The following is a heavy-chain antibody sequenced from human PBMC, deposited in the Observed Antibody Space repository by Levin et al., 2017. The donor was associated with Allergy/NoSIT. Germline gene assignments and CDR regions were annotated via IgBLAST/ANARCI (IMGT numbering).Heavy chain of an antibody. D-gene: IGHD3-10*01. CDR1: GDSVSSNSAA. V-gene: IGHV6-1*01. CDR3: ARDTMVRGLATGYLNY. CDR2: TYYRSKWYN. Sequence: SETLSLTCAISGDSVSSNSAAWNWIRQSPSRGLEWLGRTYYRSKWYNDYAVSVKSRITINPDTSKNQFSLQLNSVTPEDTAVYYCARDTMVRGLATGYLNYWGQGTLVTVSS. J-gene: IGHJ4*02.